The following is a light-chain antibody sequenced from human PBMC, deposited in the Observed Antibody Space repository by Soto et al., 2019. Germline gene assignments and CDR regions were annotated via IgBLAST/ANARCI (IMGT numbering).Light chain of an antibody. J-gene: IGLJ2*01. Sequence: QSALTQPASVSGSPGQSITISCTGTSSDVGSYNLVSWYQQHPGKAPKLMIYEGSKRPSGVSNRFSGSKSGTSATLAISGLQSEDEAEYYCAVWDDGLNGPGMLFGGGTKLTVL. CDR1: SSDVGSYNL. V-gene: IGLV2-14*02. CDR3: AVWDDGLNGPGML. CDR2: EGS.